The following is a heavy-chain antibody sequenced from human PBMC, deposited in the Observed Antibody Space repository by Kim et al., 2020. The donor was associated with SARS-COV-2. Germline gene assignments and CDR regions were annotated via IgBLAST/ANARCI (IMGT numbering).Heavy chain of an antibody. V-gene: IGHV3-53*01. J-gene: IGHJ4*02. D-gene: IGHD3-22*01. CDR3: ARGGYYESNGAPDQ. Sequence: ESVKGRFTISRDNYKNMLYLEMNSLRVDDTAVYYCARGGYYESNGAPDQWGRGTLVTVSS.